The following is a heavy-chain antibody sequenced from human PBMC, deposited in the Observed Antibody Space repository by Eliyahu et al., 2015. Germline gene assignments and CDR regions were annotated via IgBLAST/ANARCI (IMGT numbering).Heavy chain of an antibody. J-gene: IGHJ4*02. Sequence: QVQLVESGGGVVQPGRSLRLSCAASGFXFXSWGXHWVRQAPGKGLGWVAVIWYDGSNKYYADSVKGRFTISRDNSKNTLYLQMNSLRAEDTAVYYCARDSDPHSSSWPLWGYWGQGTLVTVSS. D-gene: IGHD6-13*01. CDR2: IWYDGSNK. V-gene: IGHV3-33*01. CDR1: GFXFXSWG. CDR3: ARDSDPHSSSWPLWGY.